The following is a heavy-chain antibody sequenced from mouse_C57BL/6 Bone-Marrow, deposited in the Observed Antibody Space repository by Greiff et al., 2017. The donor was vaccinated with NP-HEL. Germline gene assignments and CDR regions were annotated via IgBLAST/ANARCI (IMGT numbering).Heavy chain of an antibody. Sequence: QVQLQQPGAELVKPGASVKLSCKASSYTFTSYWMHWVKQRPGQGLEWIGMIHPNSGSTNYNEKFKSKATLTVDKSSSTAYMQLSSLTSEDSAVYYCAREGLRRQAWFAHWGQGTLVTVSA. D-gene: IGHD2-4*01. CDR3: AREGLRRQAWFAH. CDR1: SYTFTSYW. CDR2: IHPNSGST. V-gene: IGHV1-64*01. J-gene: IGHJ3*01.